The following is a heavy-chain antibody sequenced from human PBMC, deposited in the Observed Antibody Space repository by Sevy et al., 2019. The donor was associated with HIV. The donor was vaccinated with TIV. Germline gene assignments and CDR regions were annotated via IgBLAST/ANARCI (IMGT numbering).Heavy chain of an antibody. CDR1: GFTFSSYG. V-gene: IGHV3-30*18. CDR3: AKDPDYGDYGYFDY. D-gene: IGHD4-17*01. J-gene: IGHJ4*02. CDR2: ISYDGSNK. Sequence: GGSLRLSCAASGFTFSSYGMHWVRQAPGKGLEWVAVISYDGSNKYHADSVKGRFTISRDNSKNTLYLQMNSLRAEDTAVYYCAKDPDYGDYGYFDYWGQGTLVTVSS.